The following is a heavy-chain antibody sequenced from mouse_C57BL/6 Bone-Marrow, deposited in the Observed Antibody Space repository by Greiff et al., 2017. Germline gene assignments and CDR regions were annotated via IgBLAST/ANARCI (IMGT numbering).Heavy chain of an antibody. Sequence: EVKLLESGAELVRPGASVKLSCTASGFNFKDDYMHWVKQRPEQGLEWIGWIDTENGDTEYASKFQGKATITADTASNTAYLQLSSLTSGDTAVYYCTTGVHYGGQGTTLTVSS. CDR1: GFNFKDDY. CDR2: IDTENGDT. V-gene: IGHV14-4*01. J-gene: IGHJ2*01. CDR3: TTGVHY.